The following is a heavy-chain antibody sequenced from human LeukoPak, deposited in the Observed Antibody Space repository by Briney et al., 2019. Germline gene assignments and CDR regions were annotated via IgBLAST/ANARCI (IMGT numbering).Heavy chain of an antibody. CDR3: VLYAAIDYYYYYYMDV. CDR1: GGSISSSSYY. V-gene: IGHV4-39*07. CDR2: IYYSGST. J-gene: IGHJ6*03. Sequence: SETLSLTCTVSGGSISSSSYYWGWIRQPPGKGLEWIGSIYYSGSTYYNPSLKSRVTISVDTSKNQFSLKLSSVTAADTAVYYCVLYAAIDYYYYYYMDVWGKGTTVTVSS. D-gene: IGHD2/OR15-2a*01.